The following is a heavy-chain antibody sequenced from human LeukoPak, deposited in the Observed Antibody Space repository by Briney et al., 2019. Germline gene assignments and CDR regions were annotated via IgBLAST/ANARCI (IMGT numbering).Heavy chain of an antibody. CDR2: IYHTGST. Sequence: PSETLSLTCTVSGGSIRSYYWSWIRQSPGKGLEWIGYIYHTGSTSYSPSLKSRVTISADTSQNQFSLKLSSVTAADTAVYYCASRKLGNDYWGQGTLVTVSS. D-gene: IGHD7-27*01. CDR1: GGSIRSYY. V-gene: IGHV4-59*01. J-gene: IGHJ4*02. CDR3: ASRKLGNDY.